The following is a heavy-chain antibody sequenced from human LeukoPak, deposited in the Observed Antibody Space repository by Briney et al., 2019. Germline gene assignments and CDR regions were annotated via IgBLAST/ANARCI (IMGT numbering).Heavy chain of an antibody. V-gene: IGHV1-2*02. D-gene: IGHD5-24*01. CDR1: GYTFTGYY. Sequence: ASVKVSCKASGYTFTGYYMHWVRQAPGQGLEWMGWINPNSGGTNYAQKFQGRVTMTRDKSISTAYLQWSSLKASDTAMYYCARLRGDGYNSTFDYWGQGTLVTVSS. CDR3: ARLRGDGYNSTFDY. J-gene: IGHJ4*02. CDR2: INPNSGGT.